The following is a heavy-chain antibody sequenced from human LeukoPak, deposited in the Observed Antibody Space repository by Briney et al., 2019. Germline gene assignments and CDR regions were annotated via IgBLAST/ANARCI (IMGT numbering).Heavy chain of an antibody. CDR2: INFNSRYI. Sequence: PGGSLRLSCAASGFTSSTYTLNWVRQAPGKGLEWVASINFNSRYIYHADSVKGRFTISRDNAKNSLYLQMNSLRAEDTAVYFCVRDLLICGGAWCYSDGMDVWGQGTTVTVSS. J-gene: IGHJ6*02. V-gene: IGHV3-21*01. CDR3: VRDLLICGGAWCYSDGMDV. CDR1: GFTSSTYT. D-gene: IGHD2-21*01.